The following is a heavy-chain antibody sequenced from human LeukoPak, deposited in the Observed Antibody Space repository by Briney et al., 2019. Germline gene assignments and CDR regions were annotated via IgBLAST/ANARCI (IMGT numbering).Heavy chain of an antibody. V-gene: IGHV4-39*01. Sequence: PSETLSLTCTVSGGSISSSSYYWGWIRQPPGKGLEWIGSIYYSGSTYYNPSLESRVTISVDTSKNQFSLKLSSVTAADTAVYYCARQFIAAAGFDYWGQGTLVTVSS. D-gene: IGHD6-13*01. CDR1: GGSISSSSYY. J-gene: IGHJ4*02. CDR3: ARQFIAAAGFDY. CDR2: IYYSGST.